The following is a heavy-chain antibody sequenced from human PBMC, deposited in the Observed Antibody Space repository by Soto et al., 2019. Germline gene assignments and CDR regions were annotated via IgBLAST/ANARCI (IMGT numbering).Heavy chain of an antibody. Sequence: GGSLRLSCAASGFTFSSHSMNWVRQAPGKGLEWVSYISSSSSTIYYADSVKGRFTISRDNAKNSLYLQMNSLRDEDTAVYYCARSKPNVGGMDVWGQGTTVTVSS. CDR3: ARSKPNVGGMDV. J-gene: IGHJ6*02. CDR1: GFTFSSHS. CDR2: ISSSSSTI. D-gene: IGHD1-26*01. V-gene: IGHV3-48*02.